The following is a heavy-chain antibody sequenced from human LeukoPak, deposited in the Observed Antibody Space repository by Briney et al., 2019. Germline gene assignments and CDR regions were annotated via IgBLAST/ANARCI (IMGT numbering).Heavy chain of an antibody. Sequence: GGSLRLSCAASGFTFSSYAMSWVRQAPGKGLEWVSFISSSMISIHYADSVQGRFTISRDNARNILYQQMNSLRAEDTAVYYCARVYDVLTGGFDHWGQGALVTVSS. J-gene: IGHJ4*02. CDR1: GFTFSSYA. V-gene: IGHV3-21*01. D-gene: IGHD3-9*01. CDR3: ARVYDVLTGGFDH. CDR2: ISSSMISI.